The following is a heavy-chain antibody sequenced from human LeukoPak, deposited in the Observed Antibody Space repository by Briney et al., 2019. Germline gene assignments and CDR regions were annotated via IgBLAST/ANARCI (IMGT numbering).Heavy chain of an antibody. J-gene: IGHJ4*02. V-gene: IGHV1-69*02. CDR1: GNTLITHY. CDR2: IVPVIGVA. Sequence: ASVKVSCKAPGNTLITHYISWVRQAPGQGLEWVGRIVPVIGVATYAQSLQGRVIITADRSTNTAYMELSSLRFEDSAVYFCARHSSRGHYYDFDFWGQGSLVTVSS. D-gene: IGHD3-22*01. CDR3: ARHSSRGHYYDFDF.